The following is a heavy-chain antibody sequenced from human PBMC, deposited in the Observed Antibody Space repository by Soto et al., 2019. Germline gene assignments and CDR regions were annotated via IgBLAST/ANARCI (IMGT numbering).Heavy chain of an antibody. D-gene: IGHD2-2*02. J-gene: IGHJ6*02. CDR2: SGSTDNSEAT. V-gene: IGHV3-73*01. CDR3: TRQYTSLRADYFYGMDV. Sequence: GGSLRLSCAASGFSFSDSAIHGVRQASGKGLEWIGRSGSTDNSEATSLAASVKGRFTFSSDDSKDRAFLQTNSLKTEDTGVYYCTRQYTSLRADYFYGMDVWGQGT. CDR1: GFSFSDSA.